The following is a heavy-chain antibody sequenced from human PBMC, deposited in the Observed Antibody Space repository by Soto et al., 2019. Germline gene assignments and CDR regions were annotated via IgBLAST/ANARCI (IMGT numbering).Heavy chain of an antibody. J-gene: IGHJ6*02. V-gene: IGHV1-69*01. Sequence: QVQLVQSGAEVKKPGSSVKVSCKASGGTFSNYAISWVRQAPGQGLEWVGGIIPIFTTSNYAQRLQGRVTSTADESTGTAYMDLRSLRPEDTAVYYCAREYAYGMDIWGQGTTVTVSS. CDR3: AREYAYGMDI. CDR1: GGTFSNYA. CDR2: IIPIFTTS.